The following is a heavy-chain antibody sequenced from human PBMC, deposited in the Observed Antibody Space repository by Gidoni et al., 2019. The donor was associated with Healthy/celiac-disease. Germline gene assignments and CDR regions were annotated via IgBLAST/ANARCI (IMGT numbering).Heavy chain of an antibody. V-gene: IGHV1-2*04. CDR1: GYTFTGYY. CDR2: INPNCGGK. CDR3: ARDSSSSSVAPFDY. D-gene: IGHD6-6*01. Sequence: QVQLVRSGAEVKKPGASVKVSCKASGYTFTGYYMHWVRQAPGQGREWMGWINPNCGGKNDAQQFKGWVTMTRDTSIRPVYMERSRLRAVDSGAYYCARDSSSSSVAPFDYWGQGTLVTVSS. J-gene: IGHJ4*02.